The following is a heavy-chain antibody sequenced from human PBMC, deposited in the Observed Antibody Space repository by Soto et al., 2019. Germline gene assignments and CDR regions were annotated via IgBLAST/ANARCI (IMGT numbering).Heavy chain of an antibody. CDR1: GYTFTGYH. J-gene: IGHJ4*02. Sequence: GASVKVSCKTSGYTFTGYHTHWVRQAPGQGLEWVGYINPNSGVTHSAQKFQGRVTMTSDTSISTAYMELSRLRSDDTAVYYCARAESYYDSSGYYYFGDWGQGTPVTVSS. D-gene: IGHD3-22*01. CDR2: INPNSGVT. CDR3: ARAESYYDSSGYYYFGD. V-gene: IGHV1-2*02.